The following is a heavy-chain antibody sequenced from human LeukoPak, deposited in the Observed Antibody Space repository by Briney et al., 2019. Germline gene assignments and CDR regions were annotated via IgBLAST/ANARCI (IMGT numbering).Heavy chain of an antibody. J-gene: IGHJ5*02. CDR3: AKDFGRNLGGPGS. CDR1: GFTFNTYA. CDR2: ITNTGGTT. V-gene: IGHV3-23*01. D-gene: IGHD3-10*01. Sequence: GGSLRLSCAASGFTFNTYAMNWVRQAPGKGLEWVSGITNTGGTTYYADSVKGRFTISRDNSRTALYLQMNSLRAEDSALYYCAKDFGRNLGGPGSWGRGTLVTVSS.